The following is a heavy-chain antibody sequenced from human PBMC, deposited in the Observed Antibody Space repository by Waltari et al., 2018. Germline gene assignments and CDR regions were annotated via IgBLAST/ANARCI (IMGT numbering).Heavy chain of an antibody. D-gene: IGHD2-21*02. CDR3: TTGVLGLYYFDY. CDR2: IQSKPDGGTT. Sequence: EVQLVESGGGLEQPGGPLRTSCAAHGFTFRNAWMSWVRQDTGKGLERVGRIQSKPDGGTTDYAAPMKVRFTISRDDPKNTLYLQMNSLKSYDTAVYYCTTGVLGLYYFDYWGQGTLVTVSS. CDR1: GFTFRNAW. J-gene: IGHJ4*02. V-gene: IGHV3-15*01.